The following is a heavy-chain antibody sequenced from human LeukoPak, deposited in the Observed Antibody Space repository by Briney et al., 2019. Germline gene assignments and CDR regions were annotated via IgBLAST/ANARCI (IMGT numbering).Heavy chain of an antibody. CDR3: VKGRYSNSWYSSDY. CDR1: GFTFSSYW. CDR2: ISSSGGRT. V-gene: IGHV3-64D*09. D-gene: IGHD6-13*01. Sequence: GGSLRLSCAASGFTFSSYWMHWVRQAPGKGLEYVSAISSSGGRTYYADSVRGRFTISRDNSKNTLYLQMSSLRAEDTAVYYCVKGRYSNSWYSSDYWGQGTLVTVSS. J-gene: IGHJ4*02.